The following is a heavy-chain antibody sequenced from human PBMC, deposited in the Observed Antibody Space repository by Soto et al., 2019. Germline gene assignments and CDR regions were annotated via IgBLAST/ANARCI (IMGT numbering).Heavy chain of an antibody. V-gene: IGHV4-39*01. CDR3: ARHAKGCYVSGTYDYSFDP. CDR1: GGYLSSRRSY. D-gene: IGHD3-10*01. CDR2: IHYSGRT. J-gene: IGHJ5*02. Sequence: ETLSRTFTVSGGYLSSRRSYWGGLRQRPSKELEWIGTIHYSGRTCYNPSFKRRVTLVTMSIDTSKNQFCLKLISGTAADTAVHYCARHAKGCYVSGTYDYSFDPWCQGPLV.